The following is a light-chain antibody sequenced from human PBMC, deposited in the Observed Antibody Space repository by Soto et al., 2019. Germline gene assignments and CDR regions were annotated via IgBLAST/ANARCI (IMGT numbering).Light chain of an antibody. J-gene: IGKJ1*01. CDR2: DAS. Sequence: DIQMTQSPSTLSASVGDRVTITCRASQSISSWLAWYQQKPGKAPKLLIYDASSLASGVPSRFSGSGSGTEFTLTIRSLQPDDFATYYCQQYNSYSPLTFVQGTKVEIK. CDR1: QSISSW. CDR3: QQYNSYSPLT. V-gene: IGKV1-5*01.